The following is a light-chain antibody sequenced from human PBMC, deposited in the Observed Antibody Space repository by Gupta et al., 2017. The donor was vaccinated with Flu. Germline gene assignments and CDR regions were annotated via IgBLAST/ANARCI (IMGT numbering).Light chain of an antibody. J-gene: IGKJ2*01. V-gene: IGKV1-39*01. CDR3: QQHYNTLIST. Sequence: DIQMTQSPSSLSASVGDRVTITCRASQSISSYLNWDQQKPGQAPTLLIYAASSLQSGVPSRVSGSGSGTDFTLTISTRRPEDYATDDYQQHYNTLISTFGEGTKLEIK. CDR1: QSISSY. CDR2: AAS.